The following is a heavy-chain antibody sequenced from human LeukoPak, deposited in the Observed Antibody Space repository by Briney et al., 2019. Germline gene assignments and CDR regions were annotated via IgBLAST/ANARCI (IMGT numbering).Heavy chain of an antibody. D-gene: IGHD3-10*01. V-gene: IGHV3-74*01. CDR2: TNSDGSST. Sequence: VQPGGSLRLSCAASGFTFSSYWMHWVRQAPGKGLVWVSRTNSDGSSTSYADSVKGRFTISRDNAKNTLYLQMNSLRAEDTAVYYCATLPWFGEFDYWGQGTLVTVSS. CDR3: ATLPWFGEFDY. CDR1: GFTFSSYW. J-gene: IGHJ4*02.